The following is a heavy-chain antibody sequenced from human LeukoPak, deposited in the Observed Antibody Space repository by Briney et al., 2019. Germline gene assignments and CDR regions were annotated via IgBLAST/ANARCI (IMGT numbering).Heavy chain of an antibody. D-gene: IGHD2-15*01. CDR2: INPSGGST. V-gene: IGHV1-46*01. CDR1: GYTFTSYY. CDR3: ARFSVVAADNDAFDI. J-gene: IGHJ3*02. Sequence: ASVKVSCKASGYTFTSYYMHWVRQAPGQGLEWMGIINPSGGSTSYAQKFQGRVTMTRDMSTSTVYMELSRLRSEDTAVYYCARFSVVAADNDAFDIWGQGTMVTVSS.